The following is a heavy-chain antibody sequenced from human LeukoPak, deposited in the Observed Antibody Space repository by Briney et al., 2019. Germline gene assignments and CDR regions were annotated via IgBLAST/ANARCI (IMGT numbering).Heavy chain of an antibody. CDR3: ARQGRIVVVTTTHDAFDI. CDR2: IYPGDSDA. V-gene: IGHV5-51*01. CDR1: GYSFTTYW. J-gene: IGHJ3*02. Sequence: KPGESLKISCTGFGYSFTTYWIGWVRQMPGKGLEWMGIIYPGDSDARYSPSFQGQVTISVDKSISTAYLQWSSLKASDNAMYYCARQGRIVVVTTTHDAFDIWGQGTMVTVSS. D-gene: IGHD2-21*02.